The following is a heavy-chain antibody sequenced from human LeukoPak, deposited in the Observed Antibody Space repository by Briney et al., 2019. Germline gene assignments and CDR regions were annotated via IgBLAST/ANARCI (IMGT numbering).Heavy chain of an antibody. CDR1: GFTFSSYA. Sequence: GGSLRLSCAASGFTFSSYAMSWVRQAPGQGLEWVSAISGSGGSTYYADSVKGRFTISRDNSKNTLYLQMNSLRAEDTAVYYCAKADYGDYGGSVYWGQGTLVTVSS. CDR2: ISGSGGST. CDR3: AKADYGDYGGSVY. J-gene: IGHJ4*02. V-gene: IGHV3-23*01. D-gene: IGHD4-17*01.